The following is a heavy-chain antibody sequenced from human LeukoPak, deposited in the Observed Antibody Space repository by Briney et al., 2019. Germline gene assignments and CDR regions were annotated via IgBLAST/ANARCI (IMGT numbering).Heavy chain of an antibody. J-gene: IGHJ4*02. CDR3: AREGPMGGIAPYYFDY. Sequence: PSETLSLTCTVSGASISGSGYYWGWIRQPPGKGLEWIGEINHSGSTNYNPSLKSRVTISVDTSKNQFSLKLSSVTAADTAVYYCAREGPMGGIAPYYFDYWGQGTLVTVSS. CDR2: INHSGST. D-gene: IGHD3-16*02. CDR1: GASISGSGYY. V-gene: IGHV4-39*07.